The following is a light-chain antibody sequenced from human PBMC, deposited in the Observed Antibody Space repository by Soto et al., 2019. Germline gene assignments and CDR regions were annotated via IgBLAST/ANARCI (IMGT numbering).Light chain of an antibody. V-gene: IGKV1-39*01. CDR2: VAS. CDR3: QQYNSHPWT. J-gene: IGKJ1*01. CDR1: QSIGSY. Sequence: DIQMTQSPSSLSASVGDRVTITCRASQSIGSYLSWYQQKPGKAPKLLINVASTLQSGVPSRFSGSGSGTDFTLAISSLQPEDFATYYCQQYNSHPWTFGQGTKVEIK.